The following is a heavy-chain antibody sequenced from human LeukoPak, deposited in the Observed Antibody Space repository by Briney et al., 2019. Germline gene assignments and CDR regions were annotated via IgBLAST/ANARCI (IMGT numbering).Heavy chain of an antibody. CDR3: ARAVMVRGDTTFDY. CDR1: GGSISSGSYY. Sequence: SQTLSLTCTVSGGSISSGSYYWSWIRQPAGKGLEWIGRIYTSGSTNYNPSLKSRVTISVDTSKNQFSLKLSSVTAADTAVYYCARAVMVRGDTTFDYWGQGTLVTVSS. V-gene: IGHV4-61*02. D-gene: IGHD3-10*01. J-gene: IGHJ4*02. CDR2: IYTSGST.